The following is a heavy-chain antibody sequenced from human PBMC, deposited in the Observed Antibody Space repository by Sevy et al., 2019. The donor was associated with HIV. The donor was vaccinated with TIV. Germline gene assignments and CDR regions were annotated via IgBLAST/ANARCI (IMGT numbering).Heavy chain of an antibody. V-gene: IGHV3-48*02. CDR2: IGSTGPTI. Sequence: GESLKISCAASGFPVSSNYMSWVRQAPGKGLEWVSNIGSTGPTIYYADSVKGRFTISRDNAKNSLYLQMNSLREEDTAVYYCARPGSGWFEFDSWGQGTLVTVSS. CDR3: ARPGSGWFEFDS. CDR1: GFPVSSNY. D-gene: IGHD6-19*01. J-gene: IGHJ4*02.